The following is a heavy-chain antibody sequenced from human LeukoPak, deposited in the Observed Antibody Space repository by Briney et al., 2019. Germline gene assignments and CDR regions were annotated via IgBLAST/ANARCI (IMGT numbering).Heavy chain of an antibody. J-gene: IGHJ4*02. CDR1: GYTFTGYY. V-gene: IGHV1-2*02. CDR2: INPNSGGT. CDR3: ARDPLPNYYDSSPFDY. D-gene: IGHD3-22*01. Sequence: ASVKVSCKTSGYTFTGYYMHWVRQAPGQGLEWMGWINPNSGGTNYAQKFQGRVTMTRDTSISTAYMELSSLRSEDTAVYYCARDPLPNYYDSSPFDYWGQGTLVTVSS.